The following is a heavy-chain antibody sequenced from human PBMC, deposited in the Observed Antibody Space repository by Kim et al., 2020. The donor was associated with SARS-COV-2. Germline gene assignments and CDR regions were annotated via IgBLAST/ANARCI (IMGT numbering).Heavy chain of an antibody. Sequence: GGSLRLSCAVSGIPFSNAWFNWVRQSTGKGLEWVGRIKSRADGGTADLAAPVKGRFAISRDDSKNTLSLLMNNVETDDSAVYYCTTVSMRWGQGTLVAVSS. D-gene: IGHD2-2*01. CDR3: TTVSMR. CDR2: IKSRADGGTA. V-gene: IGHV3-15*01. J-gene: IGHJ4*02. CDR1: GIPFSNAW.